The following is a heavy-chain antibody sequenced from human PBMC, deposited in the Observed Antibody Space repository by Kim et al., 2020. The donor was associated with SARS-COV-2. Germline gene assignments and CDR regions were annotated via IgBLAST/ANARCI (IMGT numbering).Heavy chain of an antibody. J-gene: IGHJ3*02. D-gene: IGHD6-19*01. CDR3: ARPRSGWFDAFDI. V-gene: IGHV1-46*01. Sequence: EQKFKGGVTKTRDTSTSTVYMELSSLSSEDTAVYYCARPRSGWFDAFDIWGQGTMVTVSS.